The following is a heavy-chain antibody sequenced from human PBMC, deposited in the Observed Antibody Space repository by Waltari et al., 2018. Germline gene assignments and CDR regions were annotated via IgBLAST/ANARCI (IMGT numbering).Heavy chain of an antibody. V-gene: IGHV1-8*01. CDR1: GYNFNSLD. CDR3: ARGYSDDPDRAFDT. J-gene: IGHJ3*02. Sequence: QVQLVQSGAEVKKPGASVKVSCKASGYNFNSLDINWVRQATGQGLEWKGWMNPTNGRNVYALTFQSRVTMTSDISQNKVYLELSSMTSDDTAVYYCARGYSDDPDRAFDTWGQGTVVTVSP. CDR2: MNPTNGRN. D-gene: IGHD5-18*01.